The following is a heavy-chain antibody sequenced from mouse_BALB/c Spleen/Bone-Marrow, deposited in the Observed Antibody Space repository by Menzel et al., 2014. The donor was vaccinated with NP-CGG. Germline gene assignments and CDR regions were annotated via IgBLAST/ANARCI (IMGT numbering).Heavy chain of an antibody. CDR3: ARVLRWSLDY. J-gene: IGHJ2*01. D-gene: IGHD6-2*01. Sequence: VKLVESGAELARPGASVKMSCKASGYTFTSYTMHWVKQRPGQGLEWIGFINPSSNYTNYNQKIKDKATLTADKPSSTAYMQLSSLTSEDSAVYYCARVLRWSLDYWGQGTTLTVSS. CDR1: GYTFTSYT. CDR2: INPSSNYT. V-gene: IGHV1-4*01.